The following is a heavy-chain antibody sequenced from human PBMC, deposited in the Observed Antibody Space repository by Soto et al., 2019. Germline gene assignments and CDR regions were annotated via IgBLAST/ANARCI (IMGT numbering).Heavy chain of an antibody. Sequence: SETLSLTCAVYGGSFSGYYWSWIRQPPGKGLEWIGEINHSGSTNYNPSLKSRVTISVDTSKNQFSLKLSSVTAADTAVYYCARVRIVAGRTLGHYYYYGMDVWGQGTTVTSP. CDR3: ARVRIVAGRTLGHYYYYGMDV. CDR2: INHSGST. V-gene: IGHV4-34*01. CDR1: GGSFSGYY. D-gene: IGHD1-26*01. J-gene: IGHJ6*02.